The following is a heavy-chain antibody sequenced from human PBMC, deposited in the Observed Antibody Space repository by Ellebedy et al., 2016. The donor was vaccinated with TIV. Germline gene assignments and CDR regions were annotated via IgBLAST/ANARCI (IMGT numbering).Heavy chain of an antibody. CDR2: IDPSNSNT. Sequence: GESLKISCQGSGYIFTNLWISWVRQMPGKGLEWMGRIDPSNSNTNYSPSFQGQVTISADKSISTAYVQWNNLRASDTAMYYCASLWDTVPGDTYTMDVWGQGTTVTVSS. V-gene: IGHV5-10-1*01. CDR1: GYIFTNLW. J-gene: IGHJ6*02. CDR3: ASLWDTVPGDTYTMDV. D-gene: IGHD3-16*01.